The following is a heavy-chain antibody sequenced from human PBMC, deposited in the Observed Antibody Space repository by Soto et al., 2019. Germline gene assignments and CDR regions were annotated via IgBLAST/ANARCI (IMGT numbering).Heavy chain of an antibody. J-gene: IGHJ6*02. D-gene: IGHD5-18*01. Sequence: PGESLKISCKGSGYSFTSYWIGWVRQMPGKGLEGMGIIYPGDSDTRYSPSFQGQVTISAAKSISTAYLPWSSLKASDTAMYYCASHTAMVTTDYYYYYGMDVWGQGTTVTVSS. CDR3: ASHTAMVTTDYYYYYGMDV. CDR2: IYPGDSDT. V-gene: IGHV5-51*01. CDR1: GYSFTSYW.